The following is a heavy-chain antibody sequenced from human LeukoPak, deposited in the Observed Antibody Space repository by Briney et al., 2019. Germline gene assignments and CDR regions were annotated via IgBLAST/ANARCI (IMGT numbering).Heavy chain of an antibody. D-gene: IGHD1-7*01. CDR3: ARDNYAGANWFDP. V-gene: IGHV1-69*05. Sequence: SVKVSCNSSGGTFSSYAISWVRQPPGQGLEWMGGIIPIFGTANYAQKFQGRVTITTDESTSTAYMELSSLRSEDTAVYYCARDNYAGANWFDPWGQGTLVTVSS. J-gene: IGHJ5*02. CDR2: IIPIFGTA. CDR1: GGTFSSYA.